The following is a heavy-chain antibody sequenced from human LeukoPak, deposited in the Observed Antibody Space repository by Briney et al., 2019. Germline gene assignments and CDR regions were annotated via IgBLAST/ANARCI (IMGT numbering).Heavy chain of an antibody. CDR3: ARPALSGSYYNDAFDI. CDR1: GGSISSYY. CDR2: IYTSGST. Sequence: PSETLSLTCTVSGGSISSYYWSWIRQPAGKGLEWIGRIYTSGSTNYNPSLKSRVTMSVDTSKNQFSLKLSSVTAADTAVYYCARPALSGSYYNDAFDIWGQGTMVTVSS. D-gene: IGHD1-26*01. J-gene: IGHJ3*02. V-gene: IGHV4-4*07.